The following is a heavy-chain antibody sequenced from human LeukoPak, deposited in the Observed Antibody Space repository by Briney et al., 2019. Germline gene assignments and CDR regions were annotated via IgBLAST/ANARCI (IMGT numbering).Heavy chain of an antibody. J-gene: IGHJ3*02. Sequence: PSETLSLTCAVYGGSFSGYYWSWIRQPPGKGLEWIGEINHSGSTNYNPSLKSRVTISVDTSKNQFSLKLSSVTAADTAVYYCAKERVGAFDIWGQGTTVTVSS. V-gene: IGHV4-34*01. CDR2: INHSGST. D-gene: IGHD1-1*01. CDR1: GGSFSGYY. CDR3: AKERVGAFDI.